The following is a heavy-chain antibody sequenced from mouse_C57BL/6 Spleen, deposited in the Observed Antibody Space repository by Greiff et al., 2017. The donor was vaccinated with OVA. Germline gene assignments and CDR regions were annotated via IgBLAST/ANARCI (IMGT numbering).Heavy chain of an antibody. V-gene: IGHV6-3*01. CDR1: GFTFSNYW. Sequence: EVKLVESGGGLVQPGGSMKLSCVASGFTFSNYWMNWVRQSPEKGLEWVAQIRLKSDNYATHYAESVKGRFTISRDDSKSSVYLQMNNLRAEDTGIYYCKGIYYYGSSWFAYWGQGTLVTVSA. D-gene: IGHD1-1*01. CDR3: KGIYYYGSSWFAY. CDR2: IRLKSDNYAT. J-gene: IGHJ3*01.